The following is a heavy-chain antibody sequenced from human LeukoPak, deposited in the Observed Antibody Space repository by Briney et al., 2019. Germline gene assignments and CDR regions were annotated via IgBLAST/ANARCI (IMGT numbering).Heavy chain of an antibody. Sequence: GGSLRLSCAASGFTFDDYAMHWVRQAPGKGLEWVSGISWNSGSIGYADSVKGRFTISRDNAKNSLYLQMNSLRAEDTASYYCAKVGSTSCYFDYWGQGTLVTVSS. D-gene: IGHD2-2*01. J-gene: IGHJ4*02. V-gene: IGHV3-9*01. CDR2: ISWNSGSI. CDR1: GFTFDDYA. CDR3: AKVGSTSCYFDY.